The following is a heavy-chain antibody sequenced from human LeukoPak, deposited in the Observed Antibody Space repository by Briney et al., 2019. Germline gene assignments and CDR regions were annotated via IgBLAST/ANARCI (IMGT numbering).Heavy chain of an antibody. CDR1: GDSLRSHY. CDR2: IYGSGST. Sequence: PSETLSLTCTVSGDSLRSHYWSWIRQPPGKGLEWIGYIYGSGSTHYDPSLRSRVTISEDTSKNQFSLRLPSVTAADPAVYYCARNVGWYSHHSWGQGTLVTVSS. CDR3: ARNVGWYSHHS. D-gene: IGHD6-19*01. J-gene: IGHJ4*02. V-gene: IGHV4-59*08.